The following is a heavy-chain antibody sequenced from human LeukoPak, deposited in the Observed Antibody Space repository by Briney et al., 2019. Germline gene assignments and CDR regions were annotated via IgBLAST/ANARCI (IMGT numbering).Heavy chain of an antibody. V-gene: IGHV4-4*07. CDR3: ARAGPSSQTTGIVGGTTD. D-gene: IGHD1-26*01. J-gene: IGHJ4*02. CDR1: GGSISSYY. Sequence: SETLSLTCTVSGGSISSYYWSWIRQPAGKGLEWVGRIYTSGSTNYNPSLKSRVTISVDTSKSQFSLKLNSVTAADTAVYYCARAGPSSQTTGIVGGTTDWGQGTLVTVSA. CDR2: IYTSGST.